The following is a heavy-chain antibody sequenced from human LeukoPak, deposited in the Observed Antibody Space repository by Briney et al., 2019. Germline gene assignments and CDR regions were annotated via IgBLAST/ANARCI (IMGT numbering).Heavy chain of an antibody. V-gene: IGHV4-4*02. CDR2: IYHSRST. J-gene: IGHJ4*02. CDR1: GGSISSSNW. Sequence: SGTLSLTYAVSGGSISSSNWWSWVRQPPGKGLEWIGEIYHSRSTNYNPSLKSRVTISVDKSKNQFSLKLSSVTAADTAVYYCARDYYGSGSTFDYWGQGTLVTVSS. D-gene: IGHD3-10*01. CDR3: ARDYYGSGSTFDY.